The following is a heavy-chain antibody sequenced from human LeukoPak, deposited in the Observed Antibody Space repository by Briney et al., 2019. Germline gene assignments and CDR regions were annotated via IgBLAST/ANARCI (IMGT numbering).Heavy chain of an antibody. V-gene: IGHV3-23*01. CDR1: GITLSNYG. CDR2: ISGSGGRT. J-gene: IGHJ4*02. D-gene: IGHD3-22*01. CDR3: AKRGVVIRVILVGFHKEAYYFDS. Sequence: GGSLRLSSAVSGITLSNYGMSRVREAPGEGLEWVAGISGSGGRTNTADSAKSRFTTSRDNIKNTLCLQKNRPRAERTALYFCAKRGVVIRVILVGFHKEAYYFDSWGQGALVTVSS.